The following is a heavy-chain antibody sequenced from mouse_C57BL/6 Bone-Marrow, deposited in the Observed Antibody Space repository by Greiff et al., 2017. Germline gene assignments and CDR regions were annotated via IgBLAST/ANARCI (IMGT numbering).Heavy chain of an antibody. J-gene: IGHJ3*01. CDR1: GYTFTSYW. CDR3: ARSYYPAWFAY. V-gene: IGHV1-72*01. CDR2: IDPNSGGT. D-gene: IGHD2-10*01. Sequence: QVQLKQPGAELVKPGASVKLSCKASGYTFTSYWMHWVKQRPGRGLEWIGRIDPNSGGTTYNEKFKSKATLTVDKPSSTSYMQLSSLTSEDSAVYYCARSYYPAWFAYWCQGTLVTVSA.